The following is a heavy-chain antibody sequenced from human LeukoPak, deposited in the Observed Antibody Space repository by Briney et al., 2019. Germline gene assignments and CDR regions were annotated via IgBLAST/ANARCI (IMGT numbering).Heavy chain of an antibody. CDR1: GFTFSIYN. CDR3: AGEYSSSSGRAFDI. CDR2: ISSGSGTI. D-gene: IGHD6-6*01. Sequence: GGSLRLSCAASGFTFSIYNMSWVRQAPGKGLEWVSYISSGSGTIYYADSVKGRFTISRDNAKNSLYLQMNSLRAEDTAVYYCAGEYSSSSGRAFDIWGQGTVVTVSS. V-gene: IGHV3-48*04. J-gene: IGHJ3*02.